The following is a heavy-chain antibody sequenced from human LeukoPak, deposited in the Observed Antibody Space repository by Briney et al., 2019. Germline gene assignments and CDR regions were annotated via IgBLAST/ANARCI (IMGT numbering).Heavy chain of an antibody. V-gene: IGHV3-74*01. CDR1: GFTVNSNY. D-gene: IGHD3-22*01. Sequence: PGGSLRLSCAASGFTVNSNYMSWVRQAPGKGLVWVSLIKTDAITTIYADSVKGRFTVSRDHAKNTMDLQLNSLRAEDTAVYFCARGHSSGNSYDAFDMWGLGTKVTVSS. CDR2: IKTDAITT. J-gene: IGHJ3*02. CDR3: ARGHSSGNSYDAFDM.